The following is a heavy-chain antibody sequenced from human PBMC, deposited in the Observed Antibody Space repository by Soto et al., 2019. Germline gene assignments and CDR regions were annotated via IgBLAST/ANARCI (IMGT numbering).Heavy chain of an antibody. CDR2: IYYSGST. D-gene: IGHD6-19*01. V-gene: IGHV4-39*02. Sequence: SETLSLTCTVSGGSISSSSYYWGWIRQPPGKGLEWIGSIYYSGSTYYNPSLKSRVTISVDTSKNQFSLKLSSVTAADTAVYYCAGDRGRYSICWLNYYYYGMYFWGQGTTVTVSS. J-gene: IGHJ6*02. CDR1: GGSISSSSYY. CDR3: AGDRGRYSICWLNYYYYGMYF.